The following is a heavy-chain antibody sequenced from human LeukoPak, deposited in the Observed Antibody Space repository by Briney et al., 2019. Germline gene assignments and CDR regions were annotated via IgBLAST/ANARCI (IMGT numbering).Heavy chain of an antibody. D-gene: IGHD6-13*01. CDR2: ISYDGSNK. CDR1: GFTFSTYD. V-gene: IGHV3-30*18. Sequence: PGGSLRLSCAASGFTFSTYDMHWVRQAQDNGLEWVAIISYDGSNKYYANSVKGRFTISRDNPKNTLYLQMNSLRVEDTAVYYCAKDWGSWGSGIDAFDLWGQGTMVTVSS. J-gene: IGHJ3*01. CDR3: AKDWGSWGSGIDAFDL.